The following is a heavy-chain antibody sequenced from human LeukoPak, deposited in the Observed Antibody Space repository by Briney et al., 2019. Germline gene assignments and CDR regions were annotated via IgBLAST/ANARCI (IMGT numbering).Heavy chain of an antibody. J-gene: IGHJ6*03. Sequence: ASVKVSCKASGYTFTGYYIHWVRQAPGQGLEWMGWINPNSGDTKYAQKFQGRVTMTRDTSNNTVYMDLTRLIFDDTAMYYCARDGVFRFEVGDVYYYYMDIWGKGTTVIISS. CDR3: ARDGVFRFEVGDVYYYYMDI. V-gene: IGHV1-2*02. CDR2: INPNSGDT. CDR1: GYTFTGYY. D-gene: IGHD2-21*02.